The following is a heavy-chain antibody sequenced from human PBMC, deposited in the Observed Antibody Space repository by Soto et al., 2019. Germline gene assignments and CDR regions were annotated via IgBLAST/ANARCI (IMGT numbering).Heavy chain of an antibody. D-gene: IGHD3-22*01. CDR1: GGTFSSYA. V-gene: IGHV1-69*12. CDR2: IIPIFGTA. CDR3: SIHPDSSGYYSGFDY. J-gene: IGHJ4*02. Sequence: QVQLVQSGAEVKKPGSSVKVSCKASGGTFSSYAISWVRQAPGQGLEWMGGIIPIFGTANYAQKFQGRFTITADESTSSAYMQLSSLRSEDTAVYYWSIHPDSSGYYSGFDYWGQGTLVTVSS.